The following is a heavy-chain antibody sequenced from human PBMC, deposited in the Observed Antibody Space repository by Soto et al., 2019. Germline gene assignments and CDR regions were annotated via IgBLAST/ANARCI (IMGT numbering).Heavy chain of an antibody. Sequence: GASVKVSCKASGGTFSSYAISWVRQAPGQGLEWMGGIIPIFGTANYAQKFQGRVTITADESTSTAYMELSSLRSEDTAVYYCARWGPVVTANPPPEYYYYGMDVWGQGTTVTVSS. D-gene: IGHD2-21*02. J-gene: IGHJ6*02. CDR1: GGTFSSYA. CDR3: ARWGPVVTANPPPEYYYYGMDV. CDR2: IIPIFGTA. V-gene: IGHV1-69*13.